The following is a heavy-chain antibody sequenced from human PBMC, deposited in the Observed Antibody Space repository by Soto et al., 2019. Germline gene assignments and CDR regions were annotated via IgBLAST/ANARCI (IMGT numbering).Heavy chain of an antibody. CDR1: GFTFSLYS. CDR2: ITSSSSYI. V-gene: IGHV3-21*01. Sequence: ALRLSCAASGFTFSLYSMIWVRQAPGKGLEWVASITSSSSYIYYEDSLKGRFTISRDNAKNSLFLQLDSLRAEDTAVYFCVRARSTDSRPDYWGQGTLVTVSS. CDR3: VRARSTDSRPDY. J-gene: IGHJ4*02. D-gene: IGHD3-22*01.